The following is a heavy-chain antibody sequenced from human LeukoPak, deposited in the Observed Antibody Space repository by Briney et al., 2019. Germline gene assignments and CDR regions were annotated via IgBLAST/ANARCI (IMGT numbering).Heavy chain of an antibody. CDR1: GGSISSSNW. CDR2: IYHSGST. J-gene: IGHJ5*02. CDR3: ARDISYSSSWYKGNWFDP. V-gene: IGHV4-4*02. D-gene: IGHD6-13*01. Sequence: SETLSLTCAVSGGSISSSNWWSWVRQPPGKGLEWIGEIYHSGSTNYNPSLKSRATISVDKSKNQFSLKLSSVTAADTVVYYCARDISYSSSWYKGNWFDPWGQGTLVTVSS.